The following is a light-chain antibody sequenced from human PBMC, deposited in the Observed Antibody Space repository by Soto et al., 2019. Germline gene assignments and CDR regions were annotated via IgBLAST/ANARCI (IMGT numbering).Light chain of an antibody. CDR1: QSVNSN. V-gene: IGKV3-15*01. CDR3: QQYNKWPPLT. CDR2: GAS. Sequence: EVVMTQSPTTLSVSPGERATLSCRASQSVNSNLAWYQQKPGQAPRLLIYGASTRATGIPARFSGSESGTEFTLTISRLQSEDFAVYYCQQYNKWPPLTFGGGTKVEIK. J-gene: IGKJ4*01.